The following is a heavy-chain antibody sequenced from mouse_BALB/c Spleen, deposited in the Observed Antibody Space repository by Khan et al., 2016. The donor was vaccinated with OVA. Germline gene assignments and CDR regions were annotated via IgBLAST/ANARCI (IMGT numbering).Heavy chain of an antibody. V-gene: IGHV3-2*02. CDR3: ARVYGGDFDY. Sequence: VQLQESGPGLVKPSQSLSLTCTVTGYSITSDYAWNWIRQFPGNKLEWMGYISYSGNTKYNPSLKSRISVTRDTSKNQIFLPLNSVAAEDTATYYCARVYGGDFDYWGQGTTLTVSS. D-gene: IGHD2-10*02. CDR2: ISYSGNT. CDR1: GYSITSDYA. J-gene: IGHJ2*01.